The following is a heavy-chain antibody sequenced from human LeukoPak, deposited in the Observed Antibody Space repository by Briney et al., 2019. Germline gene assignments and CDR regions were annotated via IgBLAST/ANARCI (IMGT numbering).Heavy chain of an antibody. J-gene: IGHJ4*02. Sequence: ASVKVSCKASGYTFTAYYTHWVRQAPGQGLEWMGWINPNSGGTNYAQKFQGRVTMTRDTSISTAYMELSRLRSDDTAVYYCARDRVVVPAAFDYWGQGTLVTVSS. CDR1: GYTFTAYY. V-gene: IGHV1-2*02. CDR2: INPNSGGT. D-gene: IGHD2-2*01. CDR3: ARDRVVVPAAFDY.